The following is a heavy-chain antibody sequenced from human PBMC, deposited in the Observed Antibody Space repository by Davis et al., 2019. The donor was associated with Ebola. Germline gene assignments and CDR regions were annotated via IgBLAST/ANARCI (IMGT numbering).Heavy chain of an antibody. D-gene: IGHD6-19*01. CDR1: GFAFTYNA. V-gene: IGHV3-23*01. Sequence: GESLKISCPASGFAFTYNAMHWVRQPPGNGPDRVSGISGSGARTFYATSVKGRFSISRDNYKDTLYLEINSLRAEDTAVYHCAKEMRSAVPGTPDYWGPGTRVSVSS. CDR3: AKEMRSAVPGTPDY. J-gene: IGHJ4*02. CDR2: ISGSGART.